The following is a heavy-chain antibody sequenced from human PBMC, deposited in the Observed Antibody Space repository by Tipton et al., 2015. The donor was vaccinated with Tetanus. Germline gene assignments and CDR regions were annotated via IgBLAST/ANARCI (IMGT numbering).Heavy chain of an antibody. V-gene: IGHV4-59*05. CDR1: RGPISSYY. CDR3: ARHLYGYWFDP. CDR2: IYFKGSP. J-gene: IGHJ5*02. Sequence: GLVKPSETLFLTCTVSRGPISSYYWSWIRQPPGKGLEWIASIYFKGSPYYNPSLKSRISIDVDTTQNLFSLKLTSVTAADTAVYYCARHLYGYWFDPWGQGALVTVSS. D-gene: IGHD2/OR15-2a*01.